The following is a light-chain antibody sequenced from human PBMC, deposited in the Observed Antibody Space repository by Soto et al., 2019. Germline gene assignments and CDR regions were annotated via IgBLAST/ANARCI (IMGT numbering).Light chain of an antibody. V-gene: IGKV3D-15*01. CDR2: DAS. J-gene: IGKJ1*01. CDR1: QSVGKY. Sequence: EIVLTHTPGTLSLSPCEIATLSCRASQSVGKYLVWYQQKPGQAPRLLIYDASNRATGVPARFSGSGSGTEFTLTISSLQSEDFAVYYCQQYNNWPRTFGQGTKVDIK. CDR3: QQYNNWPRT.